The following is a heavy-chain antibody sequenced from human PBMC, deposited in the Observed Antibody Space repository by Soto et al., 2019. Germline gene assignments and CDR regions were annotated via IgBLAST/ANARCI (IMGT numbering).Heavy chain of an antibody. Sequence: GGSLRLSCAASGFTFSSYWMSWVRQAPGKGLEWVANIKQDGSEKYYVDSVKGRFTISRDNAKNSLYLQMNSLRAEDTAVYYCASRTGTTPREEYYYYYMDVWGKGTTVTVSS. CDR3: ASRTGTTPREEYYYYYMDV. J-gene: IGHJ6*03. CDR1: GFTFSSYW. V-gene: IGHV3-7*01. CDR2: IKQDGSEK. D-gene: IGHD1-7*01.